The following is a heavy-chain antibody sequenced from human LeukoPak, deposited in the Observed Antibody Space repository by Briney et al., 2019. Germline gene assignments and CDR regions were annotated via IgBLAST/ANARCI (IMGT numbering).Heavy chain of an antibody. CDR3: ARDYPRYCSGGSCYPFDP. J-gene: IGHJ5*02. V-gene: IGHV1-18*01. CDR1: GYTFTSYG. D-gene: IGHD2-15*01. CDR2: ISAYNGNT. Sequence: GASVKVSCKASGYTFTSYGISWVRQAPGQGLEWMGWISAYNGNTNYAQKLQGRVTMTTDTSTSTAYMELRSLRSDDTAVYYCARDYPRYCSGGSCYPFDPWGQGTLVTVSS.